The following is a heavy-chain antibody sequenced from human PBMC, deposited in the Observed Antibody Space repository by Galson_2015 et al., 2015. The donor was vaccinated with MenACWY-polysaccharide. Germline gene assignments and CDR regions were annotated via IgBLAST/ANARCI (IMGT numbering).Heavy chain of an antibody. CDR1: AFTLHRYI. D-gene: IGHD6-13*01. CDR2: MSHDGYSK. CDR3: AIEGGSSCQSGYFDP. J-gene: IGHJ4*02. Sequence: SLRLSCAASAFTLHRYIIHWVRQAPGKGLEWVAAMSHDGYSKYYIDSAKGRFTISRDSSNNVVHLQMDSLRPEDTAVYYCAIEGGSSCQSGYFDPWGQGTPVTVSS. V-gene: IGHV3-30*04.